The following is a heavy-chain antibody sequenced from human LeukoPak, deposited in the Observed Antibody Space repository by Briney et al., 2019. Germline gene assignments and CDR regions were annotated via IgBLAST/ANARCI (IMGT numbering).Heavy chain of an antibody. Sequence: GRSLRLSCAASGFTFSSYGMHWVRQAPGKGLEWVAVISYDGSNKYYADSVKGRFTISRDNSKNTLYLQMNSLRAEDPAVYYCAKDILVAAPPYYYYGMDVWGQGTTVTVSS. CDR2: ISYDGSNK. D-gene: IGHD2-15*01. CDR1: GFTFSSYG. J-gene: IGHJ6*02. CDR3: AKDILVAAPPYYYYGMDV. V-gene: IGHV3-30*18.